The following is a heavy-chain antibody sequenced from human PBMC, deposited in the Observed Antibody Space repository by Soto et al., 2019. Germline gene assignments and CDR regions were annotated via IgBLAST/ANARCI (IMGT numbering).Heavy chain of an antibody. CDR3: ARAKVGATTGYYYYGMDV. V-gene: IGHV1-46*01. J-gene: IGHJ6*02. CDR2: INPSGGST. CDR1: GYTFTSYY. Sequence: GASVKVSCKASGYTFTSYYMHWVRQAPGQGLEWMGIINPSGGSTSYAQKFQGRVTMTRDTSTSTVYMEPSSLRSEDTAVYYCARAKVGATTGYYYYGMDVWGQGTAVTVSS. D-gene: IGHD1-26*01.